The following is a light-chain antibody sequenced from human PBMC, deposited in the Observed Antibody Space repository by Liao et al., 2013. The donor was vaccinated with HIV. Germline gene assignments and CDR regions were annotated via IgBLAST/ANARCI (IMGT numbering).Light chain of an antibody. Sequence: SYELTQTPSVSVAPGKTAKITCGGDNIGGKSVHWYQRRPGQSPVLVIYQDTRRPSGIPERFSGSNSGNTATLTISGTQAMDEADYYCQAWDSSTVIFGGGTKLTVL. CDR2: QDT. CDR1: NIGGKS. J-gene: IGLJ2*01. V-gene: IGLV3-1*01. CDR3: QAWDSSTVI.